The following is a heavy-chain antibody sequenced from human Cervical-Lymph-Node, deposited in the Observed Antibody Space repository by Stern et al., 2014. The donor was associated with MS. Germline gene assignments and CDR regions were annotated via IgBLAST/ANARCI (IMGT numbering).Heavy chain of an antibody. CDR3: ARDLVGGSGPYGMDV. D-gene: IGHD6-19*01. Sequence: VQLVESGAEVKKPGSSVKVSCKASGGTFSSYAISWVRQAPGQGLEWMGGIIPIFGTATYAQKFQGRVTITADESTSTAYMELSSLRSEDTAVYYCARDLVGGSGPYGMDVWGQGTTVTVSS. CDR2: IIPIFGTA. CDR1: GGTFSSYA. J-gene: IGHJ6*02. V-gene: IGHV1-69*01.